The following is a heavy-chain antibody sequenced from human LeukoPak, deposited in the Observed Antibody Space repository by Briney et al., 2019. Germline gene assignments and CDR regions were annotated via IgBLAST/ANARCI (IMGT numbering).Heavy chain of an antibody. Sequence: SETLSLTCTVSGGSINSYYWSWIRQPPGEGREWIGYIYYSGNTNYNPSLKSRVTISVDTSKNHFSLKLNSVTAADTAMYYCARWNYYESSRAFDIWGQGTMVTVSS. V-gene: IGHV4-59*01. J-gene: IGHJ3*02. CDR1: GGSINSYY. D-gene: IGHD3-22*01. CDR2: IYYSGNT. CDR3: ARWNYYESSRAFDI.